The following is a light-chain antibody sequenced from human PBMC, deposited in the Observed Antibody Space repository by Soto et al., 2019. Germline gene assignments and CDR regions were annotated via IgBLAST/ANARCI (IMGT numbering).Light chain of an antibody. Sequence: DIVMTQSPDSLAVSLGERATINCKSSQSVLYSSNNKNYLAWYQQKPGQPPKLLIYWASTRESGVPDRFSGSGSGTDFTLTISSLQAEDVAVYYGHQYYSNALTFGGGTKVEIK. J-gene: IGKJ4*01. V-gene: IGKV4-1*01. CDR2: WAS. CDR3: HQYYSNALT. CDR1: QSVLYSSNNKNY.